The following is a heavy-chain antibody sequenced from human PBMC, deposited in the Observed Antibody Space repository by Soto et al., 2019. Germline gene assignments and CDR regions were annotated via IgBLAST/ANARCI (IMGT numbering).Heavy chain of an antibody. V-gene: IGHV3-66*01. Sequence: GGSTRLSCAASGLTVCTNNMIWVRQDPGKGPEWVSAIYSDGNSYYTDSVQGRFTISRDNSKNTLYLQMNSLRVEDTAVYYCASVGITTRWFDPWGPGALVTSPQ. CDR3: ASVGITTRWFDP. D-gene: IGHD1-26*01. CDR2: IYSDGNS. CDR1: GLTVCTNN. J-gene: IGHJ5*02.